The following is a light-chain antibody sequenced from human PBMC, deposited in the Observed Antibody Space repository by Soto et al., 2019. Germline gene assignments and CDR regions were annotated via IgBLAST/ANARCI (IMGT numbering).Light chain of an antibody. CDR2: DNN. J-gene: IGLJ2*01. CDR1: SSNIGNNY. Sequence: QSVLTQPPSVSAAPGQRVTISCSGSSSNIGNNYVSWYQQLPGTAPKLLIYDNNKRPSGIPDRFSGSKSGASATLGITGLQTGDEADYHCETLDSSLSAVVFGGGTKLTVL. CDR3: ETLDSSLSAVV. V-gene: IGLV1-51*01.